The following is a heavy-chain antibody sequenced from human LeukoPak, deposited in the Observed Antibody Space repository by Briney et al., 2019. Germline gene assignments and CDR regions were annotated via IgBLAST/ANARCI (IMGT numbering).Heavy chain of an antibody. Sequence: SETLSLTCTVSGGSISSYYWSWIRQPPGKGLEWIGYIYYSGSTNYNPSLKSRVTISVDTSKNQFPLKLSSVTAADTAVYYCARGYSSGWYSSYFDYWGQGTLVTVSS. J-gene: IGHJ4*02. CDR1: GGSISSYY. CDR3: ARGYSSGWYSSYFDY. CDR2: IYYSGST. D-gene: IGHD6-19*01. V-gene: IGHV4-59*01.